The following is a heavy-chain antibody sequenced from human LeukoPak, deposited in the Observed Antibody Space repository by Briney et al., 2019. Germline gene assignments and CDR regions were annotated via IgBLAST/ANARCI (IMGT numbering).Heavy chain of an antibody. CDR2: INPSGGST. Sequence: GASVKVSCKASGYTFTSYYMHWERQAPGQGLEWMGIINPSGGSTSYAQKFQGRVTMTRDTSTSTVYMELSSLRSEDTAVYYCARDRVEMATIYYYYYGMDVWGQGTTVTVSS. D-gene: IGHD5-24*01. V-gene: IGHV1-46*01. CDR3: ARDRVEMATIYYYYYGMDV. J-gene: IGHJ6*02. CDR1: GYTFTSYY.